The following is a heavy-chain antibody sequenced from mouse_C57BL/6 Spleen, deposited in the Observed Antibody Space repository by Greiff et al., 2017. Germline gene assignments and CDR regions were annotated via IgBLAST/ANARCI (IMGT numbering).Heavy chain of an antibody. CDR3: ARGYDDYFDY. V-gene: IGHV1-81*01. CDR2: IYPRSGNT. D-gene: IGHD2-3*01. J-gene: IGHJ2*01. Sequence: VKLLESGAELARPGASVKLSCKASGYTFTSYGISWVKQRTGQGLEWIGEIYPRSGNTYYNEKFKGKATLTADKSSSTAYMELRSLTSEDSAVYFCARGYDDYFDYWGQGTTLTVSS. CDR1: GYTFTSYG.